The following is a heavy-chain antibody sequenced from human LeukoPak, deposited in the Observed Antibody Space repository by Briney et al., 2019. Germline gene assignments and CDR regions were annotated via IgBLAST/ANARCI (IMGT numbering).Heavy chain of an antibody. D-gene: IGHD3-22*01. V-gene: IGHV4-34*01. CDR1: GGSFSGYY. CDR3: ARGRQDVTMIVVVMTAVSYYLDV. J-gene: IGHJ6*03. CDR2: MNPSGRT. Sequence: SETLSLTCAVYGGSFSGYYWTWIRQTPEKGLEWIGEMNPSGRTNYNPSLKSRVTISVDTSKNQFSLELSSVTAADTAVYYCARGRQDVTMIVVVMTAVSYYLDVWGKGTTVTVS.